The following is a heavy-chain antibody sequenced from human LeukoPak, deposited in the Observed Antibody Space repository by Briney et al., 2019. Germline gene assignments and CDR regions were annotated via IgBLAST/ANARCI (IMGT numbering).Heavy chain of an antibody. V-gene: IGHV4-59*08. CDR1: GGSISCYY. Sequence: SETLSLTCTVSGGSISCYYWSWIRQSPGKGLEWIGFIYYSGNTNSNPSLKSRVTMSVDTSKNQFSLRLTSVTAADTAVYYCARQPMTTVNWFDPWGQGTLVTVSS. CDR3: ARQPMTTVNWFDP. CDR2: IYYSGNT. D-gene: IGHD4-17*01. J-gene: IGHJ5*02.